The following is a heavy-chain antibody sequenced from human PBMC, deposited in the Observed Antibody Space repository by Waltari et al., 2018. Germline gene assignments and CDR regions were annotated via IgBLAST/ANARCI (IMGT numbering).Heavy chain of an antibody. CDR3: AREGQSGRPFDS. D-gene: IGHD3-10*01. Sequence: QVQLQESGPGLAKPSETLSLTCTVTGASIRSYYWNWLRQPPGKGLEWIGYMYYNGGTNYNSSLKSRVTMSIDTSKNQVSLTVMSVTAADTAVYYCAREGQSGRPFDSWGQGTLVTVSS. CDR1: GASIRSYY. J-gene: IGHJ4*02. V-gene: IGHV4-59*01. CDR2: MYYNGGT.